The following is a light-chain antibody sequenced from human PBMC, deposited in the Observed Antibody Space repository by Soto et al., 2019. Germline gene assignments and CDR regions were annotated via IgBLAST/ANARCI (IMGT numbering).Light chain of an antibody. CDR1: QSINNRY. V-gene: IGKV3-20*01. CDR3: HHYDNSPPFP. J-gene: IGKJ3*01. Sequence: EIELTQSPGTLSLSPGDRAILSCRASQSINNRYLAWYQKMPGRAPSLLIHGASSRAAGIPDRFSGGGSGTAVTLTINRLEPEDVAVYYCHHYDNSPPFPFGPGTKVDI. CDR2: GAS.